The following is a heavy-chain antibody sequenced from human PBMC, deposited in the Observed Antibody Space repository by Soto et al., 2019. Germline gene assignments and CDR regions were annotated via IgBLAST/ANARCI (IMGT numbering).Heavy chain of an antibody. CDR2: IATYNNNK. V-gene: IGHV1-18*01. D-gene: IGHD3-10*01. Sequence: HLVQSGPEVKRPGASITVSCKTSGDTFANFGLRWVRQAPGQGLEWMGWIATYNNNKNYAQKFQGRLTLTTDTSTSTAYMELESLGYDDTAVYYCARVVRGVVNWFDPWGQGTLVTVSS. CDR3: ARVVRGVVNWFDP. CDR1: GDTFANFG. J-gene: IGHJ5*02.